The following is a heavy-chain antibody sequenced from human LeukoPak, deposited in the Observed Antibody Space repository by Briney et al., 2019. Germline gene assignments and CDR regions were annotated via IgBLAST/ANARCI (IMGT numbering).Heavy chain of an antibody. Sequence: SETLSLTCTVSGVSISSSYSYWGWIRQPPGMGLEWIGSIDYTGNNYYNASRKSPVSISTDTSTNQFSLKLTSVTAADTAVYYCARQTGAGLFILPGGQGTLVTVSS. CDR1: GVSISSSYSY. CDR3: ARQTGAGLFILP. J-gene: IGHJ4*02. D-gene: IGHD3/OR15-3a*01. CDR2: IDYTGNN. V-gene: IGHV4-39*01.